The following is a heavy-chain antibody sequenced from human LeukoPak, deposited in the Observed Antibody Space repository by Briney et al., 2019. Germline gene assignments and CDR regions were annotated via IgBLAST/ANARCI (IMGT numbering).Heavy chain of an antibody. Sequence: SVKVSCKVSGYTLTELSMHWVRQAPGKRLEWMGGFDPEDGETIYAQKFQGRVTMTRDTSTSTVYMELSSLRSEDTAVYYCARRGAFFHFDYWGQGTLVTVSS. CDR1: GYTLTELS. V-gene: IGHV1-24*01. J-gene: IGHJ4*02. D-gene: IGHD1-26*01. CDR3: ARRGAFFHFDY. CDR2: FDPEDGET.